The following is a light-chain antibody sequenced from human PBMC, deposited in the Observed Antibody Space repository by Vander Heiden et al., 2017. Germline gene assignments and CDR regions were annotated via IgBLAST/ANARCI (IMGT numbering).Light chain of an antibody. V-gene: IGLV6-57*04. Sequence: NFMLTQPHSVSESPGKTGTISFTRSSGSIASNYVQWYQQRPGSAPTTVIYEDNQRPSGVPDRFSGSIDSSSNSASLTISGLKTEDEADYYCQSYDSSNHVVFGGGTKLTVL. CDR3: QSYDSSNHVV. J-gene: IGLJ2*01. CDR1: SGSIASNY. CDR2: EDN.